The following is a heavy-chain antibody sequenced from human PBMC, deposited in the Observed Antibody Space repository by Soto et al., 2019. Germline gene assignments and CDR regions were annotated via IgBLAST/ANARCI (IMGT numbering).Heavy chain of an antibody. D-gene: IGHD3-9*01. Sequence: SGPTLVNPTKTLTLTCTVSGFSLSNARMGVSWIRQPPGKALEWLAHIFSNDEKSYSTSLKSRLTISKDTSKSQVVLTMTNMDPVDTATYYCARISAEDSNLTGWWHDAFDIWGQGTMVTVSS. CDR1: GFSLSNARMG. CDR2: IFSNDEK. V-gene: IGHV2-26*01. J-gene: IGHJ3*02. CDR3: ARISAEDSNLTGWWHDAFDI.